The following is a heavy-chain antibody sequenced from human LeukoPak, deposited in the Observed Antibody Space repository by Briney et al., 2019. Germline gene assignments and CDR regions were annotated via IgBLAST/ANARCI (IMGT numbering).Heavy chain of an antibody. V-gene: IGHV3-66*01. CDR1: GFIFRTKY. D-gene: IGHD1-26*01. J-gene: IGHJ4*02. CDR2: IYSGGTT. CDR3: ASGTPGDSGSYRAFDY. Sequence: GXSLRLSCAASGFIFRTKYMTWVRQAEGKGLEWVSVIYSGGTTYYSDSVKGGFTISRENSKNNLFHKSKSRETDDTAAYYCASGTPGDSGSYRAFDYWGQGTPVTVSS.